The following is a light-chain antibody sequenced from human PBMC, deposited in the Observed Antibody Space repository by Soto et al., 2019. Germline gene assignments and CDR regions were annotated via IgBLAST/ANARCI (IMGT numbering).Light chain of an antibody. CDR1: RSVGSNY. CDR3: QQYADSPLLS. V-gene: IGKV3-20*01. CDR2: ATS. J-gene: IGKJ4*01. Sequence: VLTQSPGTLSLSPGERATLSCRASRSVGSNYLAWYQQKPGQAPRLLISATSRRATGIPDRFSGSGSGTDFTLTIISLQPEDFAVYYCQQYADSPLLSFGGGTRLEI.